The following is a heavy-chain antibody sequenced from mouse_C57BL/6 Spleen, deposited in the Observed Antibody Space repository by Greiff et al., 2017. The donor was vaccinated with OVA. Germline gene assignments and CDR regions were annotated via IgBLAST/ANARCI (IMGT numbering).Heavy chain of an antibody. Sequence: VQLQQSGPELVKPGASVKMSCKASGYTFTDYNMHWVKQSHGKSLEWIGYINPNNGGTSSNQKFKGKATLTVNKSSSTAYMELRSLTSEDSAVYYCARDYYGSSYPAWFAYWGQGTLVTVSA. J-gene: IGHJ3*01. CDR1: GYTFTDYN. CDR3: ARDYYGSSYPAWFAY. V-gene: IGHV1-22*01. D-gene: IGHD1-1*01. CDR2: INPNNGGT.